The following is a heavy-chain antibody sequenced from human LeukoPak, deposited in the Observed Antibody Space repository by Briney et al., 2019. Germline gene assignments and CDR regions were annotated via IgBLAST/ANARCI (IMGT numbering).Heavy chain of an antibody. Sequence: PSETLSLTCTVSGASISSYYWSWIRQPPGKGLEWIGYIYYSGSTYYNPSLKSRVTISVDTSKNQFSLKLSSVTAADTAVYYCARDGDYGLDYWGQGTLVTVSS. CDR2: IYYSGST. D-gene: IGHD4-17*01. V-gene: IGHV4-30-4*08. J-gene: IGHJ4*02. CDR1: GASISSYY. CDR3: ARDGDYGLDY.